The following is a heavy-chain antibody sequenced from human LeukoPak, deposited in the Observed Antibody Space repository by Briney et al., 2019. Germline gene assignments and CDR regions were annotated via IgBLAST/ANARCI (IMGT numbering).Heavy chain of an antibody. J-gene: IGHJ4*02. Sequence: GGSLRLSCAASGFTFSGYAKHWVRQASGKGLEWVGRIRSKANNYATAYAASVKGRFTISRDDSKNTLYLQMNSLKTEDTAVYYCTTDSPLRYFDWAVYYFDYWGQGTLVTVSS. CDR3: TTDSPLRYFDWAVYYFDY. CDR2: IRSKANNYAT. V-gene: IGHV3-73*01. D-gene: IGHD3-9*01. CDR1: GFTFSGYA.